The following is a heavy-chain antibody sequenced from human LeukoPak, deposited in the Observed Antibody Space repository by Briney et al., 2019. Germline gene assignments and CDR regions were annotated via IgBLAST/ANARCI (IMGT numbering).Heavy chain of an antibody. J-gene: IGHJ3*02. CDR2: ISYDGSNK. Sequence: GGSLRLSCAASGFTFNSYGMHWVRQAPGKGLEWVAVISYDGSNKHYADSVKGRFSISRDNSKNTLYLQMNSPRAEDTAVYYCAKDYGSGSYFHDAFDIWGQGTMVTVSS. CDR3: AKDYGSGSYFHDAFDI. CDR1: GFTFNSYG. V-gene: IGHV3-30*18. D-gene: IGHD3-10*01.